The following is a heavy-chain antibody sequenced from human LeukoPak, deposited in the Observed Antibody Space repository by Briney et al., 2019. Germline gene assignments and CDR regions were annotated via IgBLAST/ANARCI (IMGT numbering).Heavy chain of an antibody. D-gene: IGHD3-9*01. CDR2: ISSSSTYI. CDR3: ARGGHYSFLTGFYNGLVWFDN. Sequence: PGGSLRLSCAASGFAFSSYSMNWVRQAPGKGLEWVSVISSSSTYIYYADSVKGRFTISRDNAKNSLYLQMNSLRAEDTAVYYCARGGHYSFLTGFYNGLVWFDNWGQGTRVTVSS. J-gene: IGHJ5*02. V-gene: IGHV3-21*01. CDR1: GFAFSSYS.